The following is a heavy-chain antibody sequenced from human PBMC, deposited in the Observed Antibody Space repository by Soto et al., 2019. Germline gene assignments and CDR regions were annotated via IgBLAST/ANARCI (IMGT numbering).Heavy chain of an antibody. J-gene: IGHJ5*02. D-gene: IGHD3-10*01. CDR1: GGSFSGYY. CDR3: ARLGSERYYFYGSGSYYNERMNWFDP. CDR2: INNSGST. V-gene: IGHV4-34*01. Sequence: SETLSLTCAVYGGSFSGYYWSWIRQPPGKGLEWIGEINNSGSTKYNPSLKSRVTRSVDTSKNQFSLKLSSVTAADTAVYYCARLGSERYYFYGSGSYYNERMNWFDPWGQGTLVTVSS.